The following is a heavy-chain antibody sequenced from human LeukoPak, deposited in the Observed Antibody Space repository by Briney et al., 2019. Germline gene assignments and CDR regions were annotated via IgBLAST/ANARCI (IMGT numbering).Heavy chain of an antibody. J-gene: IGHJ4*02. CDR1: GYSFTNYW. V-gene: IGHV5-51*01. CDR2: IYPGDSDT. D-gene: IGHD2/OR15-2a*01. Sequence: GESLKISCKGSGYSFTNYWIGWVRPMPGKGLGWMGIIYPGDSDTKYSPSFQGQVTISVDKSINTAYLQWSSLKASDSAMYYCARAGYSNRWDGVDYWGQGTLVTVSS. CDR3: ARAGYSNRWDGVDY.